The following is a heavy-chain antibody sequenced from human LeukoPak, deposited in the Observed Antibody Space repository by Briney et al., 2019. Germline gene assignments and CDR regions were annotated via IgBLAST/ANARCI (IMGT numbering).Heavy chain of an antibody. Sequence: GGSLRLSCAASGFIFSNYGMNWVRQAPGKGLEWVAAISASGSATSYADSVRGRFTISRDNSKSTTYLQMNSLRAEDTAVYYCASGSSSVGYWGQGTLVTVSS. J-gene: IGHJ4*02. D-gene: IGHD6-6*01. V-gene: IGHV3-23*01. CDR2: ISASGSAT. CDR1: GFIFSNYG. CDR3: ASGSSSVGY.